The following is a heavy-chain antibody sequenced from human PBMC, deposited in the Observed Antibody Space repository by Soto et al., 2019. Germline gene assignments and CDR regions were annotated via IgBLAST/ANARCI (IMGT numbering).Heavy chain of an antibody. J-gene: IGHJ6*02. D-gene: IGHD3-10*01. CDR3: AHSMVQTNYAMDV. V-gene: IGHV2-5*02. CDR1: GLSLSTSGVA. Sequence: QITLKESGPTLVKPTQTLTLTCTCAGLSLSTSGVAVGWIRQPPEKALEWLALIYWDDDKRYSPSLKSRLTXTXDXXRNQVVLTMTNMDPVDAGTYYCAHSMVQTNYAMDVWGQGTTVTVSS. CDR2: IYWDDDK.